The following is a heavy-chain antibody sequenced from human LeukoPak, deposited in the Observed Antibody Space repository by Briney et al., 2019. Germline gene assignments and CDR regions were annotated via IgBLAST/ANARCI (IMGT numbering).Heavy chain of an antibody. CDR2: IKQDGSDI. CDR3: ATDFPGY. V-gene: IGHV3-7*05. J-gene: IGHJ4*02. Sequence: GGSLRLSCVASGFTFSNYWMSWVRQAPGKGLEWVANIKQDGSDIYYVDSVTGRFTISRDNAKNSLYLQMDSLRADDTAVYYCATDFPGYWGQGTLVTVSS. CDR1: GFTFSNYW.